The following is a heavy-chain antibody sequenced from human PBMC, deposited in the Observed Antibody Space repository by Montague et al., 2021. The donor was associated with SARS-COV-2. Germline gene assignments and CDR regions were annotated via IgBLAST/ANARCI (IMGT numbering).Heavy chain of an antibody. CDR3: AREEVATIPSE. CDR1: GFTFSSYA. J-gene: IGHJ4*02. CDR2: ISGSGSAV. D-gene: IGHD5-12*01. Sequence: SLRLSCAAAGFTFSSYAMRWLRSAPGTGLQWVPGISGSGSAVYYTDSVKGRFTISRDNAKNSLYLELTSLRVDDTAKYYCAREEVATIPSEWGQGILVIVSS. V-gene: IGHV3-23*01.